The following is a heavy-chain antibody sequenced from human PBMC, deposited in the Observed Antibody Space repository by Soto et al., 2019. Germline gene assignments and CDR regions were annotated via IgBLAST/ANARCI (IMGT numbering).Heavy chain of an antibody. CDR1: GGTFSSYA. Sequence: QVQLVQSGAEVKKPGSSVKVSCKASGGTFSSYAISWVRQAPGQGLEWMGGIIPIFGTANYAQKFQGRVTITADESTSTAYRELGSRRSEDTAVYYCARGGYSSGWIYGMDVWGQGTTVTVSS. V-gene: IGHV1-69*12. CDR3: ARGGYSSGWIYGMDV. J-gene: IGHJ6*02. CDR2: IIPIFGTA. D-gene: IGHD6-19*01.